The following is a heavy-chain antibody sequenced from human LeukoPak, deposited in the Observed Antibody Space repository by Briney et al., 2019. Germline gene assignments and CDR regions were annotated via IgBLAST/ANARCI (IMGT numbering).Heavy chain of an antibody. Sequence: SETLSLTCAVYGGSFSGYYWSWIRQPPGKGLEWIGEINHSGSTNYNPSLKSRVTISVDTSKNQFSLKLSSVTAADTAVYYCARLGDFWSGYSHFDYWGQGTLVTVSS. CDR1: GGSFSGYY. J-gene: IGHJ4*02. CDR3: ARLGDFWSGYSHFDY. V-gene: IGHV4-34*01. CDR2: INHSGST. D-gene: IGHD3-3*01.